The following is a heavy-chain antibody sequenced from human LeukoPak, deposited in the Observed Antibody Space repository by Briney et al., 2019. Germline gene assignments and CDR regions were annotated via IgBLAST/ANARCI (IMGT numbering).Heavy chain of an antibody. J-gene: IGHJ6*03. CDR3: SRAGGGYSYGYYMDV. V-gene: IGHV3-30*04. D-gene: IGHD5-18*01. CDR1: GFTFSSYA. CDR2: ISYDGSNK. Sequence: PGGSLRLSCAASGFTFSSYAMHWVRQAPGKGLEWVAVISYDGSNKYYADSVKGRFTISRDNSKNTLYLQMNSLRAEDTAVYYCSRAGGGYSYGYYMDVWGKGTTV.